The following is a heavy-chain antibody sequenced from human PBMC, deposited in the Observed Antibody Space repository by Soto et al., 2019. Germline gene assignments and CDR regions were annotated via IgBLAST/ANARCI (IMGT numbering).Heavy chain of an antibody. CDR1: GYSFTSYW. CDR3: ARFRYSSSLDGMDV. D-gene: IGHD6-6*01. Sequence: LGESLKISCKGSGYSFTSYWISWVRRMPGKGLEWMGRIDPSDSYTNYSPSFQGHVTISADKSISTAYLQWSSLKASDTAMYYCARFRYSSSLDGMDVWGQGTTVTSP. V-gene: IGHV5-10-1*01. CDR2: IDPSDSYT. J-gene: IGHJ6*02.